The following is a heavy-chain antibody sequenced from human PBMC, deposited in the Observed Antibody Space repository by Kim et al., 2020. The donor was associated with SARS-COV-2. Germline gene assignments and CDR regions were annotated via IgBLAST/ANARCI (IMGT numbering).Heavy chain of an antibody. CDR2: IYFDGSQK. CDR1: GFTFSSYG. CDR3: AGDRAAINY. V-gene: IGHV3-33*01. Sequence: GGSLRLSCAASGFTFSSYGMHWVRQAPGKGLEWLAVIYFDGSQKYYADSVEGRFTISRDNSKNTLYLHMNSLGPVDTAVYYCAGDRAAINYWGQGTLVTVAS. J-gene: IGHJ4*02. D-gene: IGHD6-25*01.